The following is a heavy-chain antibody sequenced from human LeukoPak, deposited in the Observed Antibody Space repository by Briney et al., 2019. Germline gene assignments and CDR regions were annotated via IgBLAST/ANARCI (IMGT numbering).Heavy chain of an antibody. CDR2: MNSDGSTT. J-gene: IGHJ3*01. CDR1: GFTFSDYY. D-gene: IGHD2-21*01. CDR3: GRGGVVAAIDL. Sequence: GGSLRLSCVVSGFTFSDYYMHWACQAPGKGLVWVSHMNSDGSTTDYADSVKGRFTISRDNAKNTLYLQMNSLRAEDTAVYYCGRGGVVAAIDLWGQGTMVTVSS. V-gene: IGHV3-74*01.